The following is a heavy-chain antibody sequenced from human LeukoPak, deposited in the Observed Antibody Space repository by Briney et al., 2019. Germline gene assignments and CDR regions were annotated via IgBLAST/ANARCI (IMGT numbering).Heavy chain of an antibody. CDR1: GGTFSSYA. D-gene: IGHD2-2*02. CDR2: IIPIFGTA. CDR3: ARVVPAAISALYDAFDI. Sequence: ASVKVSCKASGGTFSSYAISWVRQAPGQGLEWMGGIIPIFGTANYAQKFQGRVTITTDESTSTAYMELSSLRSEDTAVYYCARVVPAAISALYDAFDIWGQGTMVTVSS. V-gene: IGHV1-69*05. J-gene: IGHJ3*02.